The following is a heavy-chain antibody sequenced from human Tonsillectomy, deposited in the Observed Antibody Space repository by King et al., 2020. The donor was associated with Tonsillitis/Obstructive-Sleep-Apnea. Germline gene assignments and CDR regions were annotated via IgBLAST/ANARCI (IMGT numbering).Heavy chain of an antibody. D-gene: IGHD3-10*01. V-gene: IGHV4-34*01. CDR2: INHSGST. CDR3: ARGDSGRAV. Sequence: VQLQQWGAGLLKPSETLSLTCAVYGGSFSGYYWSWIRQPPGKGLEWIGEINHSGSTNYNPSLKSRVTISVDTSKNQFSLKLSSVTAADTAGYYCARGDSGRAVWGQGTTVTVSS. J-gene: IGHJ6*02. CDR1: GGSFSGYY.